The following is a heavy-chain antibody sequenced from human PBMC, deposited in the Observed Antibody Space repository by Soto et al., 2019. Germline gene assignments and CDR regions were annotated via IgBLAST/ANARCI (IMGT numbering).Heavy chain of an antibody. CDR1: GYTFTSYW. CDR3: ARRVREQLCYYYGMDV. V-gene: IGHV5-51*01. J-gene: IGHJ6*02. Sequence: GESLKISCKGSGYTFTSYWIGWVRQMPGKGLEWMGSIYPGDSDTRYSPSFHGQVTISADKSSSTAYLQWSSLKASDNAMYYCARRVREQLCYYYGMDVWGQGTTVTVSS. CDR2: IYPGDSDT. D-gene: IGHD1-1*01.